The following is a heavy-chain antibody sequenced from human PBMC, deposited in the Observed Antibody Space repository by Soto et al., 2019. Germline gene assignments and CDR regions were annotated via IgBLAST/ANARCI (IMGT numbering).Heavy chain of an antibody. J-gene: IGHJ3*02. CDR1: GFTFSSYA. D-gene: IGHD3-3*01. CDR3: VKVGIFGVVIIGAFDI. V-gene: IGHV3-64D*09. Sequence: GGSLRLSCSASGFTFSSYAMHWVRQAPGKGLEYVSAISSNGGSTYYADSVKGRFTISRDNSKNTLYLQMSSLRAEDTAVYDCVKVGIFGVVIIGAFDIWGQGTMVTVSS. CDR2: ISSNGGST.